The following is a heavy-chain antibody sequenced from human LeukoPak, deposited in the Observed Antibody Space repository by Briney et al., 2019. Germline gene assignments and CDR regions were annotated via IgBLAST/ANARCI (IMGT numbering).Heavy chain of an antibody. CDR3: ARPSLLTVTFDY. V-gene: IGHV4-59*01. CDR1: GASLTTYY. J-gene: IGHJ4*02. CDR2: IFYSGSS. Sequence: PSETLSLTCTVSGASLTTYYWSWVPQPPRNGLELLGYIFYSGSSNYNPSLTSRVTISVGPSKNPFSLKLSSVTASDTAVYYCARPSLLTVTFDYWAQGALVTVSS. D-gene: IGHD4-17*01.